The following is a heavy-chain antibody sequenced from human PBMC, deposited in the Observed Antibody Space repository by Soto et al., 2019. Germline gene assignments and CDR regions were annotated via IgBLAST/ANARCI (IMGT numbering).Heavy chain of an antibody. J-gene: IGHJ4*02. Sequence: SVKVSCKASGGTFSSYAISWVRQAPGQGLEWMGGIIPIFGTANYAQKFQGRVTINADESTSTAYMELSSMRSEDTAVYYCAREVDVDTAMVTSWSGGFFDYWGRG. D-gene: IGHD5-18*01. V-gene: IGHV1-69*13. CDR1: GGTFSSYA. CDR3: AREVDVDTAMVTSWSGGFFDY. CDR2: IIPIFGTA.